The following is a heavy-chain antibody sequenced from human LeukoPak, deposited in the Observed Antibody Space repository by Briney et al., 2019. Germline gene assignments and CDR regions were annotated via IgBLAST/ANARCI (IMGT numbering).Heavy chain of an antibody. CDR3: ARVDSTGWDDALDY. J-gene: IGHJ4*02. D-gene: IGHD6-19*01. CDR2: ISDEGGSS. V-gene: IGHV3-64*01. Sequence: GGSLRLSCAVTGFTFSIYAMHWVRQAPGKGLEYVSAISDEGGSSFYANSVKGRFTISRDNSKNTLYLQMGSLRPEDTAVYYCARVDSTGWDDALDYWGLGTLVTVSS. CDR1: GFTFSIYA.